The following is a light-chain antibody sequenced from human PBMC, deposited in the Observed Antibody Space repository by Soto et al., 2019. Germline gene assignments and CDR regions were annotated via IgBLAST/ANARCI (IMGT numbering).Light chain of an antibody. CDR2: GAS. CDR3: QQYGGSPYT. J-gene: IGKJ2*01. Sequence: EIVLTQSPGTLSLSPGERATLSCRASQSVRSNYLAWYQQKPGQAPRLLIYGASSRATGIPDRCSGTGSGTDFTLTVSRLEPEDFAVYYCQQYGGSPYTFGQGTKLEIK. V-gene: IGKV3-20*01. CDR1: QSVRSNY.